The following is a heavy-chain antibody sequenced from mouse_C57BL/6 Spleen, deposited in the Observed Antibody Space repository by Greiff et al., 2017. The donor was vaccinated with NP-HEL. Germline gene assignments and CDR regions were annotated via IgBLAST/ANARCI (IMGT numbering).Heavy chain of an antibody. V-gene: IGHV1-39*01. CDR2: INPNYGTT. CDR1: GYSFTDYN. J-gene: IGHJ2*01. CDR3: ASGYYGSSYPYFDY. Sequence: EVKLQQSGPELVKPGASVKISCKASGYSFTDYNMNWVKQSNGKSLEWIGVINPNYGTTSYNQKFKGKATLTVDQSSSTAYMQLNSLTSEDSAVYYCASGYYGSSYPYFDYWGQGTTLTVSS. D-gene: IGHD1-1*01.